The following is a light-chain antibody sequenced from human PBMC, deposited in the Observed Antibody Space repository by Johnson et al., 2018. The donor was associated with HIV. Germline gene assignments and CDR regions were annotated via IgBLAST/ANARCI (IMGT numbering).Light chain of an antibody. CDR1: SSNIGKNY. Sequence: QSVLTQPPSMSAAPGQKVTISCSGSSSNIGKNYVSWYQHLPGTAPKLLIYEDNKRPSGIPDRFSGSKSATSATLGITGLQTVDEADYYCGTWDSSLSAGIFGTGTKVTVL. CDR2: EDN. J-gene: IGLJ1*01. CDR3: GTWDSSLSAGI. V-gene: IGLV1-51*02.